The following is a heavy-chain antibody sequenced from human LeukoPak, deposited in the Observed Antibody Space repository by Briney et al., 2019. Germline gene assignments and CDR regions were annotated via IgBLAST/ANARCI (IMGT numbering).Heavy chain of an antibody. Sequence: GGSLRLSCAASGFTFSSYAMSWVRQAPGKGLEWVSGTSGSGGSKYYADSVKGRFTISRENSKSTLYLQMNSLRAEDTAVYYCAKGTYSSPPPGYFDYWGQGTLVTVSS. CDR1: GFTFSSYA. D-gene: IGHD6-13*01. CDR3: AKGTYSSPPPGYFDY. CDR2: TSGSGGSK. V-gene: IGHV3-23*01. J-gene: IGHJ4*02.